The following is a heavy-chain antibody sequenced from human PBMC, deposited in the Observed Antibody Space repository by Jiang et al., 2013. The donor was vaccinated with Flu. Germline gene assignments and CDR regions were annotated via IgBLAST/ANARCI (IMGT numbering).Heavy chain of an antibody. D-gene: IGHD3-3*01. CDR2: INAYNGNT. CDR3: ARDYDFWSGYPANYYYGMDV. J-gene: IGHJ6*02. Sequence: VRQAPGQGLEWMGWINAYNGNTSYGQNLQGRVTMTTDTSTSTAYMELRSLRSDDTAVYYCARDYDFWSGYPANYYYGMDVWGQGTTVTVSS. V-gene: IGHV1-18*01.